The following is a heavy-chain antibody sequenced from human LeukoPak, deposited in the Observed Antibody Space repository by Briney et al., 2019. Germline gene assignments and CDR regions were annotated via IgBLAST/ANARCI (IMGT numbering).Heavy chain of an antibody. V-gene: IGHV1-8*01. J-gene: IGHJ4*02. CDR3: ARTYYYGSGSYYNGALDY. D-gene: IGHD3-10*01. Sequence: ASVKVSCKASGYTFTSYDINWVRQATGQGLEWMGWMNPNSGNTGYAQKFQGRVTLTRDMSTSTDYLELSSLRSEDTAVYYCARTYYYGSGSYYNGALDYWGQGTLVTVSS. CDR1: GYTFTSYD. CDR2: MNPNSGNT.